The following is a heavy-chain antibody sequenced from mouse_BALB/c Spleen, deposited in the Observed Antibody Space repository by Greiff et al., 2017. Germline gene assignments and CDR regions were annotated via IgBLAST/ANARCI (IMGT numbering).Heavy chain of an antibody. CDR2: INPSNGGT. V-gene: IGHV1S81*02. Sequence: VQGVESGAELVKPGASVKLSCKASGYTFTSYYMYWVKQRPGQGLEWIGEINPSNGGTNFNEKFKSKATLTVDKSSSTAYMQLSSLTSEDSAVYYCTRSWDVSYFDYWGQGTTLTVSS. J-gene: IGHJ2*01. D-gene: IGHD4-1*01. CDR3: TRSWDVSYFDY. CDR1: GYTFTSYY.